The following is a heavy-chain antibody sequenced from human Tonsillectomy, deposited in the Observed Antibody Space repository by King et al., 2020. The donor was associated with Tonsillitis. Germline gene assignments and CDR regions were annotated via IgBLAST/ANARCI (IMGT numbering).Heavy chain of an antibody. Sequence: VQLVESGGGLGKPGGSLRLSCAASGFTFSSYSMNWVRQAPGKGLEWVSCISTGSTYMSYTHSVKGRFTISRDNAKNSLYLQMNSLRAEDTAVYYCARDDHYGDYEFDSWGQGTLVTVSS. CDR3: ARDDHYGDYEFDS. J-gene: IGHJ4*02. V-gene: IGHV3-21*01. CDR1: GFTFSSYS. D-gene: IGHD4-17*01. CDR2: ISTGSTYM.